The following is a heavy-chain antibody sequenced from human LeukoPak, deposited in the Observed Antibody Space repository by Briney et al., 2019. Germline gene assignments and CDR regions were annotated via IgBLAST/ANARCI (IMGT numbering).Heavy chain of an antibody. CDR3: ASKAYSDAFDF. Sequence: SETLSLTCAVSGYSINSGFYGAWIRPPPGKGLEWIGSVYHIGSTYYNPPLKSRVTVSVDTSKNQFSLKLSSVTAADTALYYCASKAYSDAFDFWGQGKMVIVSS. V-gene: IGHV4-38-2*01. J-gene: IGHJ3*01. CDR2: VYHIGST. D-gene: IGHD2-15*01. CDR1: GYSINSGFY.